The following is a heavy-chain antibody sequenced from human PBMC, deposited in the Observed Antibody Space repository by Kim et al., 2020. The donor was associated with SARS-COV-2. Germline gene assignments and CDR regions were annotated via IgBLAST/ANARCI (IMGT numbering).Heavy chain of an antibody. CDR2: FDPEDGET. V-gene: IGHV1-24*01. CDR1: GYTLTELS. Sequence: ASVKVSCKVSGYTLTELSMHWVRQAPGKGLEWMGGFDPEDGETIYAQKFQGRVTMTEDTSTDTAYMELSSLSSEDTAVYYCATDGSRSDIVVVVAATLDLNYWGQGTLVTVSS. J-gene: IGHJ4*02. D-gene: IGHD2-15*01. CDR3: ATDGSRSDIVVVVAATLDLNY.